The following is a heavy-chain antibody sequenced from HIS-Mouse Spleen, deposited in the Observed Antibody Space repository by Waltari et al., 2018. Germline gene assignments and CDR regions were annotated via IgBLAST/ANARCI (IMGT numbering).Heavy chain of an antibody. Sequence: QVTLRESGPALVKPTQTLTLTCTFSGFSLSTSGMCVSWIRQPPGKALEWLARIDWDDDKYYSTTLRTRLTISKDTSKNQLVLTMTDMDPVDTATYYCARIAERYSSGWYAFDYWGQGTLVTVSS. CDR1: GFSLSTSGMC. V-gene: IGHV2-70*15. CDR2: IDWDDDK. CDR3: ARIAERYSSGWYAFDY. D-gene: IGHD6-19*01. J-gene: IGHJ4*02.